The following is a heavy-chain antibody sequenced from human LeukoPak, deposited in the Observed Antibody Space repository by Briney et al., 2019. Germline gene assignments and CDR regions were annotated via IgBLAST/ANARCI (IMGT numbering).Heavy chain of an antibody. D-gene: IGHD2-15*01. CDR3: AREGCSGGSCYFDY. V-gene: IGHV3-7*05. J-gene: IGHJ4*02. CDR1: GFTFSGYW. CDR2: IKFDGSEK. Sequence: GGSLRLSCAASGFTFSGYWMTWVRQAPGRGLEWVASIKFDGSEKYYVDSVKGRFTISRDNAKNSLYLQMNSLRAEDTAVYYCAREGCSGGSCYFDYWGQGTLVTVSS.